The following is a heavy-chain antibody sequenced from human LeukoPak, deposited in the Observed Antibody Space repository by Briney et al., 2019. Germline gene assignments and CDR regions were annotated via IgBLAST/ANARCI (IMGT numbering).Heavy chain of an antibody. CDR1: GFTFSSYS. CDR3: ARGSLVHYYNSGTYRIRAGFDY. CDR2: ISSSSSTM. V-gene: IGHV3-48*04. D-gene: IGHD3-10*01. Sequence: GGSLRLSCAASGFTFSSYSMNWVRQAPGKGLEWVSYISSSSSTMYYADSVKGRFTISRDNAKNSLYLQMNSLRAEDTAVYYCARGSLVHYYNSGTYRIRAGFDYWGQGTLVTVSS. J-gene: IGHJ4*02.